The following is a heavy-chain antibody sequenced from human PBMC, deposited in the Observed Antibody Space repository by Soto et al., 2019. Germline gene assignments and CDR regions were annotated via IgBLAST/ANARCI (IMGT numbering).Heavy chain of an antibody. CDR3: ARDGYGDYDYYYYYGMDV. V-gene: IGHV3-30-3*01. CDR2: ISYDGSNK. CDR1: GFTFSSYA. Sequence: QVQLVESGGGVVQPGRSLRLSCAASGFTFSSYAMHWVRQAPGKGLEWVAVISYDGSNKYYADSVKGRFTISRDNSKNTLYLQMNSLRAEDTAVYYCARDGYGDYDYYYYYGMDVWGQGTTVTVSS. D-gene: IGHD4-17*01. J-gene: IGHJ6*02.